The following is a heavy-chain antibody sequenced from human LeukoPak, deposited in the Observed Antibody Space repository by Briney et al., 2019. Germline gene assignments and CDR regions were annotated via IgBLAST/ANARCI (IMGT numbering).Heavy chain of an antibody. CDR2: IIPIFGTA. CDR1: GGTFSSYA. V-gene: IGHV1-69*05. CDR3: ARSRMNYYDSSRRRLAFDI. D-gene: IGHD3-22*01. J-gene: IGHJ3*02. Sequence: GDSVKVSCKASGGTFSSYAISWVRQAPGQGLEWMGGIIPIFGTANYAQKFQGRVTITTDESTSTAYMELSSLRSEDTAVYYCARSRMNYYDSSRRRLAFDIWGQGTMVTVSS.